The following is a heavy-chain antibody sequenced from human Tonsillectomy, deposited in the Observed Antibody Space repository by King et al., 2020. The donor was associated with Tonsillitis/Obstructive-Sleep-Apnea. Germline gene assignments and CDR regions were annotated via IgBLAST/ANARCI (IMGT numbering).Heavy chain of an antibody. CDR1: GGSISSSSYY. V-gene: IGHV4-39*01. D-gene: IGHD3-3*01. Sequence: VQLQKSGPGLVKPSETLSLTCTVSGGSISSSSYYWGWIRQPPGKGLEWIGSIYYSGSTYYNPSLKSRVTISVDTSKNQFSLKLSSVTAADTAVYYCARLEYYDFWSGSRGWFDPWGQGTLVTVSS. J-gene: IGHJ5*02. CDR3: ARLEYYDFWSGSRGWFDP. CDR2: IYYSGST.